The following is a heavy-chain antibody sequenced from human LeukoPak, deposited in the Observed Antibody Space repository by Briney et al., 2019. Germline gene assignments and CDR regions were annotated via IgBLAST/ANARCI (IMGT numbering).Heavy chain of an antibody. CDR1: GYTFTSYA. CDR2: VNTNTGNP. J-gene: IGHJ4*02. V-gene: IGHV7-4-1*02. Sequence: GASVKVSCKASGYTFTSYAMNWVRQAPGQGLEWMGWVNTNTGNPTYAQGFTGRFVFSLDTSVSTAYLQISSLKAEDTAVYYCARVEYYDSSGYLLSLDYWGQGTLVTVSS. D-gene: IGHD3-22*01. CDR3: ARVEYYDSSGYLLSLDY.